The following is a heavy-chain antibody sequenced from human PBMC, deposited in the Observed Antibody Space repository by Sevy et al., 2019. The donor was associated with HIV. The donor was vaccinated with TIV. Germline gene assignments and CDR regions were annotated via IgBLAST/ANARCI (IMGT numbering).Heavy chain of an antibody. CDR3: AKGLGWRFAELSILYDY. CDR2: ISGSGGST. J-gene: IGHJ4*02. Sequence: GGSLRLSCAASGFTFSSYAMSWVRQAPGKGLEWVSAISGSGGSTYYADSVKGRFTISRDNSKNTLYLQMNSLRAEDTAVYYCAKGLGWRFAELSILYDYWGQGTLVTVSS. CDR1: GFTFSSYA. V-gene: IGHV3-23*01. D-gene: IGHD3-16*02.